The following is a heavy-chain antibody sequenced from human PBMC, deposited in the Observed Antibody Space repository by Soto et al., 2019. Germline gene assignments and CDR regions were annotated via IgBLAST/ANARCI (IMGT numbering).Heavy chain of an antibody. Sequence: SGPTLVNPTQTLTLTCTFSGFSLTTSGVGVGWIRQPPGKALEWLALIYWDEDKRYSPSLKSRLTITKDTSKNQVVLTMTNMDPMDTATYYCAHRRPGYYFDYWGQGTLVTVSS. CDR3: AHRRPGYYFDY. J-gene: IGHJ4*02. V-gene: IGHV2-5*02. CDR2: IYWDEDK. D-gene: IGHD6-13*01. CDR1: GFSLTTSGVG.